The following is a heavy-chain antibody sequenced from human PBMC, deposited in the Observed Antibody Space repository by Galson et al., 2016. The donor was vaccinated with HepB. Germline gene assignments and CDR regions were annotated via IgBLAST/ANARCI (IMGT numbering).Heavy chain of an antibody. J-gene: IGHJ5*02. D-gene: IGHD4-17*01. V-gene: IGHV1-69*01. CDR2: IIPIFGTA. CDR1: GGTFSSYA. CDR3: ARGSRVDGDYGWLRFDP. Sequence: SCKASGGTFSSYAISWVRQAPGQGLEWMGGIIPIFGTANYAQKFQGRVTITADESTSTAYMELSSLRSEDTAVYYCARGSRVDGDYGWLRFDPWGQGTLVTVSS.